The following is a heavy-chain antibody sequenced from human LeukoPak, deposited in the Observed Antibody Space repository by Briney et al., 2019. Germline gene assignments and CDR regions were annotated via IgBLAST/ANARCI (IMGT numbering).Heavy chain of an antibody. V-gene: IGHV3-23*01. CDR3: AKDEGYCRSTSCYGFLGY. J-gene: IGHJ4*02. Sequence: GASLRLSCAASGFTFSSYAMSWVRQAPGKGLEWVSAISGSGGSTYYADSVKGRFTISRDNSKNTLYLQMNSLRAEDTAVYYCAKDEGYCRSTSCYGFLGYWGQGTLVTVSS. D-gene: IGHD2-2*01. CDR2: ISGSGGST. CDR1: GFTFSSYA.